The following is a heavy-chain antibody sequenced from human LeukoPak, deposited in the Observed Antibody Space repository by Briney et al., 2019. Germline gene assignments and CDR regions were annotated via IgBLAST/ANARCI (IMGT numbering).Heavy chain of an antibody. CDR1: GFTFSRYA. Sequence: SGGSLRLSCAASGFTFSRYAMSWVRQAPGKGLEWVSTISSSGGSTYYADSVKGRFTISRDNSKNMLYLQVNSLRAEDTAVYYCAKRNSSGYYYFDYWGQGTLVTVSS. CDR2: ISSSGGST. CDR3: AKRNSSGYYYFDY. D-gene: IGHD3-22*01. V-gene: IGHV3-23*01. J-gene: IGHJ4*02.